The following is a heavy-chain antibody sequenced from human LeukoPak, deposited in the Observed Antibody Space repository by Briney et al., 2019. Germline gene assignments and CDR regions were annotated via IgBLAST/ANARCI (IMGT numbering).Heavy chain of an antibody. Sequence: GGSLRLSCAVSGVIFSDYGFHWVRHAPGKGLEWVAVTRFDGSIKQYADSVKGRFTISRDDSKNTLYLQMNFLKSEDTAVYYCARWGGTRQYYFDYWGQGTLVTVSS. V-gene: IGHV3-33*01. CDR3: ARWGGTRQYYFDY. CDR1: GVIFSDYG. J-gene: IGHJ4*02. D-gene: IGHD1-1*01. CDR2: TRFDGSIK.